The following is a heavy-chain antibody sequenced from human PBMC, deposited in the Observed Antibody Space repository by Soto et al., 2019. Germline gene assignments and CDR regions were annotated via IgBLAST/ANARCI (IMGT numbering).Heavy chain of an antibody. CDR1: GFTFSSYA. CDR2: ISGSGGST. J-gene: IGHJ6*03. CDR3: AKGRAATPLYYYMDV. D-gene: IGHD2-15*01. V-gene: IGHV3-23*01. Sequence: EVQLLESGGGLVQPGGSLRLSCAASGFTFSSYAMSWVRQAPGKGLEWVSAISGSGGSTYYADSVKGRFTISRDTSKNTLYLQMNSLRAEDTAVYYCAKGRAATPLYYYMDVWGKGTTVTVSS.